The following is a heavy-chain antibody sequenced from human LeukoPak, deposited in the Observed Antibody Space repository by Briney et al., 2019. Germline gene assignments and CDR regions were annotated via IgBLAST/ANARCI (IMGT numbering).Heavy chain of an antibody. Sequence: SETLSLTCTVSGGSISSYYWSWIRQPPGKGLEYIGYIYYSGYTNYNPSLKSRVTISVDTSKNQFSLRLISVTAADTAVYYCARETSQKGAHYMDVWGKGTTVTISS. CDR1: GGSISSYY. D-gene: IGHD3-16*01. J-gene: IGHJ6*03. CDR3: ARETSQKGAHYMDV. CDR2: IYYSGYT. V-gene: IGHV4-59*01.